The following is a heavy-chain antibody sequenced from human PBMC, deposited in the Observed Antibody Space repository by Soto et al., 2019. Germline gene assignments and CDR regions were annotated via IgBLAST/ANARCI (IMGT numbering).Heavy chain of an antibody. Sequence: EVQLVESGGGLVKPGGSLRLSCAASGFSFSSDSMGWVRQAPGKGLEWVSSISSSGSFMNYADSVKGRFTISRDNAKNSLYLQMSHLKDEDTAVYYCVRDPPTGTTLDWVVSWGQGTLVTVSS. CDR1: GFSFSSDS. CDR2: ISSSGSFM. CDR3: VRDPPTGTTLDWVVS. V-gene: IGHV3-21*01. D-gene: IGHD1-7*01. J-gene: IGHJ4*02.